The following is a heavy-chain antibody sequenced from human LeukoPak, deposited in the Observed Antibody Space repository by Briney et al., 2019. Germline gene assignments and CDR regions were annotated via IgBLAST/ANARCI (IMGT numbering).Heavy chain of an antibody. V-gene: IGHV3-30*04. Sequence: GGSLRLSCAASGFTFSSYAMHWVRQAAGKGLEWVAVISYDGSNKYYADSVKGRFTISRDNSKNTLYLQMNSLRAEDTAVYYCAREYYDFWSGYYNFDYWGQGTLVTVSS. CDR3: AREYYDFWSGYYNFDY. J-gene: IGHJ4*02. CDR1: GFTFSSYA. CDR2: ISYDGSNK. D-gene: IGHD3-3*01.